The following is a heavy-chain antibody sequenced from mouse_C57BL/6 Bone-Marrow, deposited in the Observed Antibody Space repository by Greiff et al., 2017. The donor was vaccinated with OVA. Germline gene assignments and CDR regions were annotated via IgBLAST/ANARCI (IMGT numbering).Heavy chain of an antibody. J-gene: IGHJ3*01. V-gene: IGHV5-4*01. CDR2: ISAGGSYT. CDR3: AGDQAYDYGVAWFAY. Sequence: DVMLVESGGGLVKPGGSLKLSCAASGFTFSSYAMSWVRQTPEKRLEWVATISAGGSYTYYPDNVKGRFTISRDNAKNNLYLQMSHLKSEDTAMYYCAGDQAYDYGVAWFAYWGQGTLVTVSA. D-gene: IGHD2-4*01. CDR1: GFTFSSYA.